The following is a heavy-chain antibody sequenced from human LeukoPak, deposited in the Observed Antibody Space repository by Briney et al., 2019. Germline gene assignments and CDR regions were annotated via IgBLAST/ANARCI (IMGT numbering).Heavy chain of an antibody. V-gene: IGHV4-39*01. CDR3: ARRRTAGLDY. J-gene: IGHJ4*02. CDR1: GGSISSNNHY. Sequence: SETLSLTCTVSGGSISSNNHYWGWIRQPPGKGLEWIASIYYSGSTYYNPSLKSRVIISVDTSKNQFSLKLNSVTAADTAVYYCARRRTAGLDYWGQGTLVTVSS. CDR2: IYYSGST.